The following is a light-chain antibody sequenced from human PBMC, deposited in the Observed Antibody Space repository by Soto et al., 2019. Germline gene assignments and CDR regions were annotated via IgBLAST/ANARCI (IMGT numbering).Light chain of an antibody. V-gene: IGLV6-57*02. CDR2: EDN. J-gene: IGLJ7*01. CDR1: SGSIASNY. Sequence: NFMLTQPHFVSESPGKTVTISCTGSSGSIASNYVQWYQQRPGSAPTTVIYEDNQRPSGVPDRFSGSIDSSSNSASLTISGLKTEDEADYYCQSYDSSNHAVFGGGTQLTVL. CDR3: QSYDSSNHAV.